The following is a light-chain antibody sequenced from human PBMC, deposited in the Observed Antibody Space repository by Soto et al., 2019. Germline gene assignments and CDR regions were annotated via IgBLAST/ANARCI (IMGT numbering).Light chain of an antibody. V-gene: IGLV2-14*01. Sequence: QSALTQPASVSGSPGQSITISCTGTSSDVGSYKFVSWYQQHPGKAPKLMIYEVTYRPSGVSNRFSGSKSGNTASLTISGLQAEDEADYYCSSYTTSSTLIFGGGTKLTVL. J-gene: IGLJ2*01. CDR2: EVT. CDR3: SSYTTSSTLI. CDR1: SSDVGSYKF.